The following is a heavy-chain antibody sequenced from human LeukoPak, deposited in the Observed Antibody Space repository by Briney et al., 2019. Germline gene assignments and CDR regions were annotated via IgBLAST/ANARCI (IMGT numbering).Heavy chain of an antibody. D-gene: IGHD2-15*01. Sequence: ASVKVSCKASGYTFNSYALDWVRQAPGQGLEWMGWINTNTGNPTYAQGFTGRFVFSLDTSVSTAYLEISSLKAEDTTVYYCARARYCIGSTCPAGYYGMDVWGQGTTVTVSS. CDR2: INTNTGNP. CDR1: GYTFNSYA. V-gene: IGHV7-4-1*02. CDR3: ARARYCIGSTCPAGYYGMDV. J-gene: IGHJ6*02.